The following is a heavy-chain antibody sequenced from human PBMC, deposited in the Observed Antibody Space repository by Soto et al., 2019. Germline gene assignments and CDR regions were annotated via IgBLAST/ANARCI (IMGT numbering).Heavy chain of an antibody. CDR2: ISYDGSNR. J-gene: IGHJ4*02. V-gene: IGHV3-30-3*01. Sequence: QVQLVESGGGVVQPGRSLRLACAASGFTFSSYAMHWVRQAPGKGLEWVAVISYDGSNRYYADSVKGRFTISRDNSKNTLYLQMNTLRAEDKAVYYCARSSGPYYYDTGGYTDYWGQGTLVTVSS. D-gene: IGHD3-22*01. CDR3: ARSSGPYYYDTGGYTDY. CDR1: GFTFSSYA.